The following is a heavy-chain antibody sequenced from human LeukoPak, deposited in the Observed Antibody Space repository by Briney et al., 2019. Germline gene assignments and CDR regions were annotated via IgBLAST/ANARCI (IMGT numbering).Heavy chain of an antibody. D-gene: IGHD3-3*01. CDR3: ARGPHRNTIFGVVTMYYFDY. J-gene: IGHJ4*02. Sequence: PSETLSLTCAVYGGSFSGYYWSWIRQPPGKGLEWIGEINHSGSTNYNPSLKSRVTISVDTSKNQFSLRLSSVTAADTAVYYCARGPHRNTIFGVVTMYYFDYWGQGTLVTVSS. V-gene: IGHV4-34*01. CDR2: INHSGST. CDR1: GGSFSGYY.